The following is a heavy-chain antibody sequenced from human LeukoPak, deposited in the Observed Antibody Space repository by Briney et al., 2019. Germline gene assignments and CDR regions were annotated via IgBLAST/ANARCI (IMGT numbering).Heavy chain of an antibody. CDR1: GGSISSSSYY. J-gene: IGHJ4*02. Sequence: SETLSLTCTVSGGSISSSSYYWGWIRQPPGKGLEWIGSIYYSGSTYYNPSLKSRVTISVDTSKNQFSLKLSSVTAADTAVYYCARGSRGSYSNFDYWGQGTLVTVSS. CDR3: ARGSRGSYSNFDY. V-gene: IGHV4-39*07. CDR2: IYYSGST. D-gene: IGHD1-26*01.